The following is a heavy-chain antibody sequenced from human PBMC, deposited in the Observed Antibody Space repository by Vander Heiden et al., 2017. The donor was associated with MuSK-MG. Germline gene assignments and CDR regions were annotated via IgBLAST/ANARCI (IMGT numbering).Heavy chain of an antibody. CDR1: GGSISSRSYY. CDR2: IYYSGST. V-gene: IGHV4-39*07. Sequence: QLQLQESGPGLVKPSETLSLTCTVSGGSISSRSYYWGWIRQPPGKGLEWIGSIYYSGSTYYNPSLKSRVTISVDTSKNQFSLKLSSVTAADTAVYYCAREGGATGIAAAEAGFDYWGQGTLVTVSS. J-gene: IGHJ4*02. CDR3: AREGGATGIAAAEAGFDY. D-gene: IGHD6-13*01.